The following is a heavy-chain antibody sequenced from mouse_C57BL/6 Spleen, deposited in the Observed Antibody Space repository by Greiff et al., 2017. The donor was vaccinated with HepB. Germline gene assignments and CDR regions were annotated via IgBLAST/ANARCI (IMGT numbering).Heavy chain of an antibody. V-gene: IGHV1-80*01. J-gene: IGHJ2*01. CDR1: GYAFSSYW. CDR3: ARSPITTVVATDY. D-gene: IGHD1-1*01. CDR2: IYPCDGDT. Sequence: QVQLQQSGAELVKPGASVKISCKASGYAFSSYWMNWVKQRPGKGLEWIGQIYPCDGDTNYNGKFKGKATLTADKSSSTAYMQLSSLTSEDSAVYFGARSPITTVVATDYWGQGTTLTVSS.